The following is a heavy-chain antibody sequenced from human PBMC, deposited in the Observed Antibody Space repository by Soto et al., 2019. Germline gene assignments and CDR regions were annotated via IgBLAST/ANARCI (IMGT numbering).Heavy chain of an antibody. V-gene: IGHV6-1*01. J-gene: IGHJ6*02. CDR2: TYYRSKWYN. Sequence: SQTLSLTCAISGDIVSSNSAAWNWIRQSPSRGLEWLGRTYYRSKWYNDYAVSVKSRITINPDTSKNQFSLQLNSVTPEDTAVYYCARDRGTAKKDYYYYGMDVWGQGTTVTVSS. CDR1: GDIVSSNSAA. CDR3: ARDRGTAKKDYYYYGMDV. D-gene: IGHD1-7*01.